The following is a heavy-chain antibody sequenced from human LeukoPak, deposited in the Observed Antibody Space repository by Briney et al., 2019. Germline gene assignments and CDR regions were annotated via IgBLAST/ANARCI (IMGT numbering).Heavy chain of an antibody. CDR1: GGSINTYY. J-gene: IGHJ4*02. Sequence: SETLSLTCSVSGGSINTYYWSWIRQTPGKGLEWIGFIYYTGSTNYNPSLRSRVTMSVDTSKSQFSLKLTSVTAADTALYYCARGANRLDSWGRGTLVTVSS. CDR3: ARGANRLDS. CDR2: IYYTGST. D-gene: IGHD1-14*01. V-gene: IGHV4-59*12.